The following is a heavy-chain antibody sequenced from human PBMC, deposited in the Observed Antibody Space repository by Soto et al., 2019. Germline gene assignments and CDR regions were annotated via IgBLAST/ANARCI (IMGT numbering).Heavy chain of an antibody. CDR1: SGSISSGGYS. D-gene: IGHD2-2*01. Sequence: QLQLQESGSGLVKPSQTLSLTCAVSSGSISSGGYSWSWIRQPPGKGLEWIGYIYHSGSTYYNPSLKSRVTISVGGTKTQFSLKLSSVTAADTAVYYGAGVPDRWGQGTLVTVCS. CDR3: AGVPDR. J-gene: IGHJ5*02. V-gene: IGHV4-30-2*01. CDR2: IYHSGST.